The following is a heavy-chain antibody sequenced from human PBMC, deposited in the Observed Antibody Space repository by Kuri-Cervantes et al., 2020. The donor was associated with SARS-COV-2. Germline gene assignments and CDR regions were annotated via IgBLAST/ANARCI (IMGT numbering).Heavy chain of an antibody. Sequence: ASVKVSCKASGYTFTSYYMHWVRQASGQGLEWMGIINPSGGSTSYAQKFQGRVTMTRDTSTSTVYMELSSLRSGDTAVYYCARAELTGIDYWGQGTLVTVSS. CDR3: ARAELTGIDY. CDR1: GYTFTSYY. V-gene: IGHV1-46*01. J-gene: IGHJ4*02. D-gene: IGHD7-27*01. CDR2: INPSGGST.